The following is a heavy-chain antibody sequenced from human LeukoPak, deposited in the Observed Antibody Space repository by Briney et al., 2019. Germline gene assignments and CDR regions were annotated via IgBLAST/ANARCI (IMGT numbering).Heavy chain of an antibody. CDR3: ARDPCGGDCPFDY. Sequence: PGGSLRLSCAASGFTFSSYAIHWVRQAPGKGLEWVAVISDDGTKKYYADSVKGRFTISRDNSKNTLYLQMNSLRAEDTAVYYCARDPCGGDCPFDYWGQGTLVTVSS. CDR2: ISDDGTKK. J-gene: IGHJ4*02. CDR1: GFTFSSYA. V-gene: IGHV3-30*01. D-gene: IGHD2-21*02.